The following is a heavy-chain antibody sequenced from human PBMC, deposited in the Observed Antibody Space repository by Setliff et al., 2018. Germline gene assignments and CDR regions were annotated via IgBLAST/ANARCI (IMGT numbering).Heavy chain of an antibody. V-gene: IGHV4-34*01. J-gene: IGHJ4*02. CDR1: GGSFNVYF. Sequence: SLTCAVYGGSFNVYFWSWIRQPPGKGLEWIGEISHSGSTNYSPSLKSRVTMSVDKSKSQFSLKLNSVTAADTAVYYFRLAHCSNNCEEALDYWSQGTLVTVSS. D-gene: IGHD2-2*01. CDR2: ISHSGST. CDR3: RLAHCSNNCEEALDY.